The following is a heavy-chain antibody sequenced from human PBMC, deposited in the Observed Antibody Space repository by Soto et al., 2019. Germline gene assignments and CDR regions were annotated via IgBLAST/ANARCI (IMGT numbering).Heavy chain of an antibody. CDR2: VHHSGDT. D-gene: IGHD3-22*01. CDR3: ARGYYDANGQSNTFDI. J-gene: IGHJ3*02. CDR1: GASIRSSY. Sequence: SETLSLTCTVSGASIRSSYWSWIRQSPGKGLEWIGFVHHSGDTKTNPSLKSRVAILQDTSKNQFSLIVTSVTAADTAMYFCARGYYDANGQSNTFDIWGQGTMVT. V-gene: IGHV4-59*01.